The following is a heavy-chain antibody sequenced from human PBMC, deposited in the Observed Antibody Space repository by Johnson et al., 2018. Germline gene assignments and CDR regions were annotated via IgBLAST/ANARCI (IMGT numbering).Heavy chain of an antibody. Sequence: EVQLVETGGGLVQXGGSXRLXCVASEFTFSPYWMHWVRQAPGKGLVWVSHINGDGTTTIYADSVKGRFPISRDNSKNTLYLQMNSLRAEDTAVYFCARDRGNPDSFDIWGQGTMVTVSS. CDR2: INGDGTTT. CDR3: ARDRGNPDSFDI. CDR1: EFTFSPYW. V-gene: IGHV3-74*01. J-gene: IGHJ3*02. D-gene: IGHD1-14*01.